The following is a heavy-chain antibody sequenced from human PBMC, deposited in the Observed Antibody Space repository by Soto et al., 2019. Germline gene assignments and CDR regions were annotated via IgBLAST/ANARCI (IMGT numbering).Heavy chain of an antibody. CDR1: GFTFSEYA. J-gene: IGHJ4*02. D-gene: IGHD3-10*01. V-gene: IGHV3-23*01. Sequence: GGSLRLSCAASGFTFSEYAMNWVRQAPGKGLEWVSLIRGSGDSTYYADSVKGRFTISRDNAKSTLYLQINSLRVEDTAVYYCAKDGTYYGPGGYFDHWGQGTLVTVSS. CDR2: IRGSGDST. CDR3: AKDGTYYGPGGYFDH.